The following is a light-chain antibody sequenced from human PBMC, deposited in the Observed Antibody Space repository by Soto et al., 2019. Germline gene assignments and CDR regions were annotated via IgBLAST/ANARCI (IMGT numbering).Light chain of an antibody. CDR2: AAS. Sequence: ESRLRQYTATLSVSPGERATLSCRASQSVSSSLFAWYQQKPGQAPRLLIYAASSRATGIPDRFSGSGSGTDFTLTISRLEPEDFAVYYCQQYGSSLPITFGQGTRLEIK. J-gene: IGKJ5*01. CDR1: QSVSSSL. CDR3: QQYGSSLPIT. V-gene: IGKV3-20*01.